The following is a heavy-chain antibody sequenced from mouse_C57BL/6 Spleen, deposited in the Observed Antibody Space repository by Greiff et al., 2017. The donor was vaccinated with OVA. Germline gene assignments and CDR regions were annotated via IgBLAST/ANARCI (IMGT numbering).Heavy chain of an antibody. CDR1: GFTFSDYG. J-gene: IGHJ1*03. V-gene: IGHV5-17*01. CDR3: ARTYYSNYGFWYFDV. D-gene: IGHD2-5*01. CDR2: ISSGSSTI. Sequence: EVTLVESGGGLVKPGGSLKLSCAASGFTFSDYGMHWVRQAPEKGLEWVAYISSGSSTIYYADTVKGRFTISRDNAKNTLFLQMTSLRSEDTAMYYCARTYYSNYGFWYFDVWGTGTTVTVSS.